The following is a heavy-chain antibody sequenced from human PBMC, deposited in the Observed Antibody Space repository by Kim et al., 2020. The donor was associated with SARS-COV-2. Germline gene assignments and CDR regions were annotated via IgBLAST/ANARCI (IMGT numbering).Heavy chain of an antibody. CDR2: ISYDGSNK. CDR3: AREAGSGMDV. CDR1: GFTFSSYA. J-gene: IGHJ6*02. D-gene: IGHD3-10*01. V-gene: IGHV3-30-3*01. Sequence: GGSPRLSCAASGFTFSSYAMHWVRQAPGKGLEWVALISYDGSNKYYADSVKGRFSISRDNSKNTLSLQMNSLRAEDTADYYCAREAGSGMDVWGQGTTVTVSS.